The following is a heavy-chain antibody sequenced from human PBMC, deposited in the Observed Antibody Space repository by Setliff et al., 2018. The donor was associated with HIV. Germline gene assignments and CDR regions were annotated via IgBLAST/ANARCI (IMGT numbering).Heavy chain of an antibody. Sequence: AGGSLRLSCVASGFTFSTYAINWVRLAPGKGLEWVSSISGSGYPYYADSVKGRFTISRDNAKNTLFLQMNSLRAEDTAVYYCARLPQDVRSSIDFWGQGTLVTVSS. CDR1: GFTFSTYA. V-gene: IGHV3-21*01. CDR3: ARLPQDVRSSIDF. J-gene: IGHJ4*02. CDR2: SISGSGYP. D-gene: IGHD6-6*01.